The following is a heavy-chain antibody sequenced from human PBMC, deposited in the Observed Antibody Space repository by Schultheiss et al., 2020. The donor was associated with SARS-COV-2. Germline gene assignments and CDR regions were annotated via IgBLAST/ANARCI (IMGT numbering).Heavy chain of an antibody. CDR3: TTLRLWSGWD. J-gene: IGHJ4*02. CDR2: IWYDGSKK. CDR1: GFTFSSYG. Sequence: GGSLRLSCAASGFTFSSYGMHWVRQAPGKGLEWVAVIWYDGSKKYYADSVEGRFSISRDNSKNTVYLQMNNLRVEDTAVYYCTTLRLWSGWDWGQGTLVTVSS. V-gene: IGHV3-33*03. D-gene: IGHD3-3*01.